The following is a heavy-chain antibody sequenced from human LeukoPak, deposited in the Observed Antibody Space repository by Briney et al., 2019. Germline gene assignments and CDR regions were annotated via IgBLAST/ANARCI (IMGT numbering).Heavy chain of an antibody. CDR1: GFTFSSYA. CDR2: ISYDGSNK. J-gene: IGHJ3*02. V-gene: IGHV3-30-3*01. Sequence: GGSLRLSCAASGFTFSSYAMHWVRQAPGKGLERVAVISYDGSNKYYADSVKGRFTISRDNSKNTLYLQMNSLRAEDTAVYYCARDPRYCSVTSCPDAFGIWGQGTMVTVSS. D-gene: IGHD2-2*01. CDR3: ARDPRYCSVTSCPDAFGI.